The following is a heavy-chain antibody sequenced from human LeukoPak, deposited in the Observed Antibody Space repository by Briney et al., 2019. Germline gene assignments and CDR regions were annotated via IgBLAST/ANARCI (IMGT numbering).Heavy chain of an antibody. V-gene: IGHV1-69*13. D-gene: IGHD1-1*01. Sequence: ASVKVSCKASGGTFSSYAISWVRQAPGQGLEWMGGIIPIFGTANYAQKFQGRVTITADESTSTAYMELSSLRSEDTAVYYCASRNWNGLDPWGQGTLVTVSS. CDR2: IIPIFGTA. CDR3: ASRNWNGLDP. CDR1: GGTFSSYA. J-gene: IGHJ5*02.